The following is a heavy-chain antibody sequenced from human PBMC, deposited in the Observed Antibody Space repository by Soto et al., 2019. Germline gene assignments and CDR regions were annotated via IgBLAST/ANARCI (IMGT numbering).Heavy chain of an antibody. D-gene: IGHD3-3*01. CDR1: GFTFAHYA. Sequence: PGGSLRFSCVASGFTFAHYALSWVRKAPGKGLEWVSAFSGSGGTTYYSDSVKGRFTISRDNSKNTVYLQMNDLRVEDAAEYFCAKDSWAIFCVPAGKYYAMCGLGRVTTVTVSS. CDR3: AKDSWAIFCVPAGKYYAMCG. CDR2: FSGSGGTT. J-gene: IGHJ6*02. V-gene: IGHV3-23*01.